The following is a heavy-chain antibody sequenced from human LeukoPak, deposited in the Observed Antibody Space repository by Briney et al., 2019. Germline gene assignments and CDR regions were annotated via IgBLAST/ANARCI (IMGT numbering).Heavy chain of an antibody. CDR1: GGSISSGGYY. Sequence: SETLSLTCTVSGGSISSGGYYWSWIRQHPGKGLEWIGYIYYSGSTYYNTSLKSRVTISVDTSKNQFSLKLSSVTAADTAVYYCARVDGELYYFDYWGQGTLVTVSS. J-gene: IGHJ4*02. V-gene: IGHV4-31*03. CDR2: IYYSGST. D-gene: IGHD1-7*01. CDR3: ARVDGELYYFDY.